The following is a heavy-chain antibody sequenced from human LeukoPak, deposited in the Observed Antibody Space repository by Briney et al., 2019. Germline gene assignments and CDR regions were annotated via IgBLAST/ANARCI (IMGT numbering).Heavy chain of an antibody. Sequence: GASVKVSCKASGYTFTGYFMHWVRQAPGQGLEWMGWINPKSGATKYAQNFQGRVSMTRDTSSSTAHMELSSLRSDDTAVFYRARGFQQLEHWDWLDPWGQGTLVAVSS. CDR3: ARGFQQLEHWDWLDP. CDR1: GYTFTGYF. J-gene: IGHJ5*02. CDR2: INPKSGAT. V-gene: IGHV1-2*02. D-gene: IGHD6-13*01.